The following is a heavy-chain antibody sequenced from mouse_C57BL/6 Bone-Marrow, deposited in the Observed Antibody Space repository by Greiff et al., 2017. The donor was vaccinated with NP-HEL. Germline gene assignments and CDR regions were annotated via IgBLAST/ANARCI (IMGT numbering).Heavy chain of an antibody. J-gene: IGHJ1*03. V-gene: IGHV1-82*01. Sequence: VKLMESGPELVKPGASVKISCKASGYAFSSSWMNWVKQRPGKGLEWIGRIYPGDGDTNYNGKFKGKATLTADKSSSTAYMQLSSLTSEDSAVYFCARYYVDFDVWGTGTTVTVSS. CDR1: GYAFSSSW. CDR3: ARYYVDFDV. CDR2: IYPGDGDT. D-gene: IGHD1-1*02.